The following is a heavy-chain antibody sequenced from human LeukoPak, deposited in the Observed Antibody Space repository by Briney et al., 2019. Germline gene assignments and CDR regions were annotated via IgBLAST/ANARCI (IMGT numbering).Heavy chain of an antibody. V-gene: IGHV1-2*02. D-gene: IGHD1-26*01. Sequence: GASVKVSCKASGYTFTDYSLHWVRQAPGQGPEWMAWINPNRGGTKSAQKFQGGVTVTRDTSISTAYMELSRLTSDDTAVYYCARQPPSPIVGASSASYYMDVWGSGTTVTVSS. CDR1: GYTFTDYS. CDR2: INPNRGGT. J-gene: IGHJ6*03. CDR3: ARQPPSPIVGASSASYYMDV.